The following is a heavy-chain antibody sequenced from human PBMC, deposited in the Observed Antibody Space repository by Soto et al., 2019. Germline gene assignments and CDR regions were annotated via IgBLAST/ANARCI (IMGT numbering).Heavy chain of an antibody. J-gene: IGHJ6*01. D-gene: IGHD6-13*01. CDR2: IKQDGSEK. Sequence: CLGLSCAASGFTFSGYWMSWVRQAPGNGLEWVANIKQDGSEKYYVDSVKGRFTISRDNAKNSLYLQMNSLRAEDTAVYYCAREWGAIAAASTGSHYGMEVWGQGTTGIVS. CDR1: GFTFSGYW. CDR3: AREWGAIAAASTGSHYGMEV. V-gene: IGHV3-7*03.